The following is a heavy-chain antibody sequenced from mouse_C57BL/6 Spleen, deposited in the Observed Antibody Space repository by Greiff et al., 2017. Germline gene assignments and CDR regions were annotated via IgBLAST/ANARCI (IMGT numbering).Heavy chain of an antibody. CDR3: ARAYDYDDAGFAY. Sequence: EVKVVESGGGLVKPGGSLKLSCAASGFTFSDYGMHWVRQAPEKGLEWVAYISSGSSTIYYADTVKGRFTISRDNAKNTLFLQMTSLRSEDTAMYYCARAYDYDDAGFAYWGQGTLVTVSA. D-gene: IGHD2-4*01. J-gene: IGHJ3*01. CDR2: ISSGSSTI. V-gene: IGHV5-17*01. CDR1: GFTFSDYG.